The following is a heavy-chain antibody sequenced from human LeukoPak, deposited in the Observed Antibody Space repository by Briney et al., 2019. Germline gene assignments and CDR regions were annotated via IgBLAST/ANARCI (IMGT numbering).Heavy chain of an antibody. CDR1: GGTFSSYA. D-gene: IGHD3-16*01. J-gene: IGHJ6*02. CDR3: ARFRRGQRYYYYGMDV. Sequence: SVKVSCKASGGTFSSYAISWVRQAPGQGLEWMGRIIPILGIANYAQKFQGRVTITADKSTSTAYMELSSLRSEDTAVYYCARFRRGQRYYYYGMDVWGQGTTVTVSS. CDR2: IIPILGIA. V-gene: IGHV1-69*04.